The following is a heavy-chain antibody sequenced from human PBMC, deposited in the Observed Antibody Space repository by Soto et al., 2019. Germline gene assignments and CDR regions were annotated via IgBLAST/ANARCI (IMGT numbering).Heavy chain of an antibody. V-gene: IGHV5-10-1*01. J-gene: IGHJ6*02. CDR3: ARLNWNDEFYYYYGMDV. Sequence: GESLKISCKASGYSFTRKWISWVRQMPGKGLEWMGRIDPTDSYTNYSPSFQGHVTISADKSISTAYLQWSSLKASDTAMYYCARLNWNDEFYYYYGMDVWGQGTTVTVSS. CDR1: GYSFTRKW. D-gene: IGHD1-20*01. CDR2: IDPTDSYT.